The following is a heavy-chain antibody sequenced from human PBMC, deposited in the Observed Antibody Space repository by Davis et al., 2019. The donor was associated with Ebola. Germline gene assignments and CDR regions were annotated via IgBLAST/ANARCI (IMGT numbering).Heavy chain of an antibody. V-gene: IGHV3-11*01. Sequence: GESLKISCAASGFTFSDYYMSWIRQAPGKGLEWVSYISSSGSTIYYADSVKGRFTISRDNAKNSLYLQMNSLRAEDTAVYYCARSPYPYYYYGMDVWGQGTTVTVSS. J-gene: IGHJ6*02. CDR3: ARSPYPYYYYGMDV. CDR2: ISSSGSTI. CDR1: GFTFSDYY.